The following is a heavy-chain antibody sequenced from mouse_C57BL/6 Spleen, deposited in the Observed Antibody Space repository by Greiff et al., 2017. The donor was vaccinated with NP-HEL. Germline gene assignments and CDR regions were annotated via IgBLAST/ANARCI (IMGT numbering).Heavy chain of an antibody. D-gene: IGHD2-5*01. CDR2: ISYDGSN. J-gene: IGHJ2*01. CDR3: ARGDYYSNYGDY. V-gene: IGHV3-6*01. CDR1: GYSITSGYY. Sequence: EVQLQQSGPGLVKPSQSLSLTCSVTGYSITSGYYWNWIRQFPGNKLEWMGYISYDGSNNYNPSLKNRISITRDTSKNQFFLKLNSVTTEDTATYYWARGDYYSNYGDYWGQGTTLTVSS.